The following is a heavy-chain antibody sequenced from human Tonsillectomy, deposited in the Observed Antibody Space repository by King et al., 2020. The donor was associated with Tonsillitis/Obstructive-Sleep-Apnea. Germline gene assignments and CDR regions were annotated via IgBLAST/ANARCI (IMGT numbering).Heavy chain of an antibody. Sequence: VQLVESGGGLVQPGGSLRLSCAASGFTFSSYAMSWVRQAPGKGLEWVSAISGSGGSTYYADSVKGRFTISRDNSKNTLYLQMNSLRAEDTAVYYCAKDSYIFLGYCSGGSCYSDYWGQGTLVTVSS. D-gene: IGHD2-15*01. J-gene: IGHJ4*02. V-gene: IGHV3-23*04. CDR2: ISGSGGST. CDR1: GFTFSSYA. CDR3: AKDSYIFLGYCSGGSCYSDY.